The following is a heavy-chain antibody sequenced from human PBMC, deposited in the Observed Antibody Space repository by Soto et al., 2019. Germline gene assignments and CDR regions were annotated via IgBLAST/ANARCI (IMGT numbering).Heavy chain of an antibody. CDR3: ARARNYDFWSGYGRNWFDP. J-gene: IGHJ5*02. V-gene: IGHV6-1*01. CDR2: TYYRSKWYN. CDR1: GDSVSRNSAA. Sequence: SQTLSLTCAISGDSVSRNSAAWNWIRQSPSRGLEWLGRTYYRSKWYNDYAVSVKSRITINPDTSKNQFSLQLNSVTPEDTAVYYCARARNYDFWSGYGRNWFDPWGQGTLVTVSS. D-gene: IGHD3-3*01.